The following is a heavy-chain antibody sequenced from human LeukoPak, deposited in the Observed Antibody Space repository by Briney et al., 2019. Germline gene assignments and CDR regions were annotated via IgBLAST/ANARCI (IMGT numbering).Heavy chain of an antibody. CDR2: ISSSGSTI. CDR1: GFTFSSYE. J-gene: IGHJ3*02. D-gene: IGHD3-22*01. V-gene: IGHV3-48*03. Sequence: PGGSLRLSCAASGFTFSSYEMNWVRQAPGKGLEWVSYISSSGSTIYYADSVKGRFTISRDNAKSSLYLQMNSLRAEDTAVYYCARGLTYYYDSSGPADAFDIWGQGTMVTVSS. CDR3: ARGLTYYYDSSGPADAFDI.